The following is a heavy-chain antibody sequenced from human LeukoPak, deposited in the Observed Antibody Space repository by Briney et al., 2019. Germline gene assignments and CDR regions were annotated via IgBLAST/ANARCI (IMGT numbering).Heavy chain of an antibody. D-gene: IGHD2-2*01. J-gene: IGHJ6*02. V-gene: IGHV1-24*01. CDR3: ATVVFYDIVVVPAVRHYGMDV. Sequence: ASVKVSCKASGVTFSSYAISWVRQAPGKGLEWMGGFDPEDGETITAQKFQGRVTMTADTSTDTAYMERTSLRSEDTAVYYCATVVFYDIVVVPAVRHYGMDVWGQGTTVTASS. CDR2: FDPEDGET. CDR1: GVTFSSYA.